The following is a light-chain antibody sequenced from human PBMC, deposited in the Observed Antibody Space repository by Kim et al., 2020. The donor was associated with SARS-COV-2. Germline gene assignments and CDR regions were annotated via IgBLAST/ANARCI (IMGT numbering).Light chain of an antibody. CDR3: DTWDSNTRV. V-gene: IGLV4-60*03. Sequence: QLVLTQSSSASASLGSSVKLTCTLSSGHSSYTIAWHQQQPGKAPRYLMKLEGSGGYNKGSGVPDRFSGSGSGADRYLTISNLQSEDEADYYCDTWDSNTRVLGGGTKLTVL. CDR2: LEGSGGY. CDR1: SGHSSYT. J-gene: IGLJ3*02.